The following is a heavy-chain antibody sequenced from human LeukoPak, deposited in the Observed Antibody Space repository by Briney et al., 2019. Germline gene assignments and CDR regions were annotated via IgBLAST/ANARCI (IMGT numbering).Heavy chain of an antibody. V-gene: IGHV4-31*03. CDR2: IYDAGST. J-gene: IGHJ4*02. D-gene: IGHD3-22*01. CDR3: ARVSDSPGPNLDY. CDR1: GGSIIRGAYY. Sequence: SLSVTCTVPGGSIIRGAYYWGWIRHHPENGREWPGYIYDAGSTYYNTSMKSRLSVSGETSKNQFYLKLSAVTAAETAVYYCARVSDSPGPNLDYWGRGTLVTGS.